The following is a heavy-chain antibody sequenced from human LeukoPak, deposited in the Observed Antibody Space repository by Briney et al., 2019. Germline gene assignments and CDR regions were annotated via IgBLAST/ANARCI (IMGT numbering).Heavy chain of an antibody. CDR1: GYSVSSNSAA. J-gene: IGHJ6*02. CDR2: TNYRSKWYH. CDR3: ATQLVSESGGMDV. V-gene: IGHV6-1*01. D-gene: IGHD3-9*01. Sequence: SQTLSLTCAISGYSVSSNSAAWNWLTQSTSRDLEWLMRTNYRSKWYHDYALAEKSLITINPHTSKNQFSLQFNSVTPEDTAVNYCATQLVSESGGMDVGGQGTMVTVPS.